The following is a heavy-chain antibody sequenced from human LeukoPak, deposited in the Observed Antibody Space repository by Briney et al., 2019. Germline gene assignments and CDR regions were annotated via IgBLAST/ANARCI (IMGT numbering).Heavy chain of an antibody. J-gene: IGHJ3*02. CDR1: RYTFTDYY. CDR2: VDPEDGET. D-gene: IGHD3-10*01. V-gene: IGHV1-69-2*01. CDR3: ATDSGRGRASDI. Sequence: ASVKLSCKVSRYTFTDYYMHWVQQAPGKGLEWMGLVDPEDGETIYAEKFQGRVPITADTSTDTAYMELSSLRSEDTAVYYCATDSGRGRASDIWGQGTMVTVSS.